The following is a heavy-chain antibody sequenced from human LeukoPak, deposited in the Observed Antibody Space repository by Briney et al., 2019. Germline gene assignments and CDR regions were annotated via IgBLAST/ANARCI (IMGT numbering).Heavy chain of an antibody. Sequence: SVKVSCKASGGTFSSYAISWVRQAPGQGLEWMEGIIPIFGTANYAQKFQGRVTITADKSTSTAYMELSSLRSEDTAVYYCARADTMVRGVNQPYYYGMDVWGKGTTVTVSS. V-gene: IGHV1-69*06. CDR1: GGTFSSYA. CDR3: ARADTMVRGVNQPYYYGMDV. D-gene: IGHD3-10*01. CDR2: IIPIFGTA. J-gene: IGHJ6*04.